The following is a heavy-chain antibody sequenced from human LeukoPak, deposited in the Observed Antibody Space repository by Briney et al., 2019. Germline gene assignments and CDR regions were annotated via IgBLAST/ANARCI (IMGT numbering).Heavy chain of an antibody. J-gene: IGHJ4*02. CDR2: ISSSGSIM. V-gene: IGHV3-48*03. CDR1: GFTFSSFQ. CDR3: VRVPLTPSRPFDY. D-gene: IGHD4-23*01. Sequence: GGSLRLSCVASGFTFSSFQMNWVRQAPGKGLEWVSYISSSGSIMFYADSVKGRFTISRDNAKNSLYLHMNSLRAEDTAVYYCVRVPLTPSRPFDYWGQGTLVAVSS.